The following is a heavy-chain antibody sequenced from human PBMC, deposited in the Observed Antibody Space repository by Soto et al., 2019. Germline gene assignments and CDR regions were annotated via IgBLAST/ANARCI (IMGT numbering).Heavy chain of an antibody. CDR2: IYYSGST. D-gene: IGHD3-9*01. J-gene: IGHJ4*02. CDR1: GGSISSYY. CDR3: AASAMYYDILTGYYSDYFDY. V-gene: IGHV4-59*01. Sequence: SETLSLTCTVSGGSISSYYWSWIRQPPGKGLEWIGYIYYSGSTNYNPSLKSRVTISVDTSKNQFSLKLSSVTAADTAVYYCAASAMYYDILTGYYSDYFDYWGQGTLVTVSS.